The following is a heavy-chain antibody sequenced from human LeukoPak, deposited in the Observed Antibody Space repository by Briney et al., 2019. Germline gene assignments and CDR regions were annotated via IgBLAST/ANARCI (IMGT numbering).Heavy chain of an antibody. CDR1: GFTFSSYG. CDR2: IWYDGSNK. V-gene: IGHV3-33*06. D-gene: IGHD2-2*01. CDR3: VKDLGYCSATSCTDAFDV. Sequence: PGRSLRLSCAASGFTFSSYGMHWVRQAPGKGLEWVAVIWYDGSNKYYADSVKGRFTISRDNSKSTLYLQMNSLRAEDTAVYYCVKDLGYCSATSCTDAFDVWGQGTMVTVPS. J-gene: IGHJ3*01.